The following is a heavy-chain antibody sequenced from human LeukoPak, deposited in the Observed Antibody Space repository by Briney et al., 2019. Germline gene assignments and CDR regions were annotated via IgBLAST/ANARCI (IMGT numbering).Heavy chain of an antibody. CDR2: ISWNSGSI. CDR1: GFTFDDYA. CDR3: AKATYYMDV. V-gene: IGHV3-9*01. Sequence: GGSLRLSCAASGFTFDDYAMHWVRQAPGKGLEWVSGISWNSGSIGYADSVKGRFTIPRDNAKNSLYLQMNSLRAEDTALYYCAKATYYMDVWGKGTTVTVSS. J-gene: IGHJ6*03.